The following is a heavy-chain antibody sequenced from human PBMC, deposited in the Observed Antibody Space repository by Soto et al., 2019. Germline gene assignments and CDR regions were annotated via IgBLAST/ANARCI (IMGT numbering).Heavy chain of an antibody. D-gene: IGHD5-18*01. CDR1: GGSIISYY. J-gene: IGHJ6*02. CDR3: ARDPGIQLWLRDYYYGMDV. Sequence: SETLSLTCTVSGGSIISYYWSWIRQPPGKGLEWIGYIYYSGSTNYNPSLKSRVTISVDTSKNQFSLKLSSVTAADTAVYYCARDPGIQLWLRDYYYGMDVWGQGTTVTVSS. V-gene: IGHV4-59*01. CDR2: IYYSGST.